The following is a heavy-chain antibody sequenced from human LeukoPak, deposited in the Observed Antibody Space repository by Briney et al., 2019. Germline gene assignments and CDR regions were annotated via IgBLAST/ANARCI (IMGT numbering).Heavy chain of an antibody. CDR2: IYTSGST. J-gene: IGHJ5*02. Sequence: SETLSLTCTVSSGSITNYYWSWIRQPPGKGLEWIGRIYTSGSTNYNPSLKSRVTMSVDTSKNQFSLKLSSVTAADTAVYYCARQDYYGPNWFDPWGQGTLVTVSS. V-gene: IGHV4-4*07. CDR1: SGSITNYY. CDR3: ARQDYYGPNWFDP. D-gene: IGHD3-10*01.